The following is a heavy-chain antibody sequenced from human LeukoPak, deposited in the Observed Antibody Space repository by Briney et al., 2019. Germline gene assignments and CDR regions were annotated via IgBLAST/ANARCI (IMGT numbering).Heavy chain of an antibody. Sequence: GGSLRLSCAASGFTFSSYAMSWVRQAPGKGLEWVSSISSSSSYIYYADSVKGRFTISRDNAKNSLYLQMNSLRAEDTAVYYCARGGDYDILTGYPHYYYYGMDVWGQGTTVTVSS. D-gene: IGHD3-9*01. CDR2: ISSSSSYI. CDR3: ARGGDYDILTGYPHYYYYGMDV. V-gene: IGHV3-21*01. J-gene: IGHJ6*02. CDR1: GFTFSSYA.